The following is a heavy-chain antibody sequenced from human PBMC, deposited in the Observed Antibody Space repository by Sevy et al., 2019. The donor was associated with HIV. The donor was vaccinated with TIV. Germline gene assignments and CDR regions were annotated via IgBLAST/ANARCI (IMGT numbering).Heavy chain of an antibody. V-gene: IGHV4-39*01. Sequence: SETLSLTCTVSGGSISSSDNYWGWIRQPPGKGLDWIASSYYSGSTYYNPSLKSRVTISVDTSKNQFSLNLRSVTAAETAVYYCARRRVEDYYGSGTPPLVNGPFDIWGQGTMVTVSS. CDR2: SYYSGST. CDR3: ARRRVEDYYGSGTPPLVNGPFDI. J-gene: IGHJ3*02. D-gene: IGHD3-10*01. CDR1: GGSISSSDNY.